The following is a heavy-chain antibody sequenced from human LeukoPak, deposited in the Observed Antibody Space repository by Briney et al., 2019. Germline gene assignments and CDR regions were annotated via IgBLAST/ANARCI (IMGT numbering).Heavy chain of an antibody. D-gene: IGHD3-3*01. Sequence: SVTVSCKASGGTFSSYAISWVRQAPGQGLEWMGGIIPIFGTANYAQKFQGRVTITTDESTSTAYMELSSLRSEDTAVYYCARGRRYDFWSGYYEDNWFDPWGQGTLVTVSS. J-gene: IGHJ5*02. V-gene: IGHV1-69*05. CDR2: IIPIFGTA. CDR1: GGTFSSYA. CDR3: ARGRRYDFWSGYYEDNWFDP.